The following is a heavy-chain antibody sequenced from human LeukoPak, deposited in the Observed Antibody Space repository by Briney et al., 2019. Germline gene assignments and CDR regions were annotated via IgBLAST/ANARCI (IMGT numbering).Heavy chain of an antibody. CDR1: KFTFSSHD. CDR3: VRDDGGGTFDT. V-gene: IGHV3-48*03. D-gene: IGHD3-16*01. Sequence: PGGSLRLSCAASKFTFSSHDMHWVRQAPGKGLEWVSFISSSGGTIYLADSVKGRFTISRDNARNSLYLQMNSLRAEDTALYYCVRDDGGGTFDTWGQGTMVTVSS. CDR2: ISSSGGTI. J-gene: IGHJ3*02.